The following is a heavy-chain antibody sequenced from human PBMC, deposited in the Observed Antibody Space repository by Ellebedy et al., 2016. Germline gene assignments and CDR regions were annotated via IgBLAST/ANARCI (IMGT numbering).Heavy chain of an antibody. CDR2: IYPGDSDT. CDR3: ARLPGDYDDAYYYYGMDV. CDR1: GYSFTSYW. Sequence: GGSLRLSCKGSGYSFTSYWIGWVRQMPGKGLEWMGIIYPGDSDTRYSPSFQGQVTISADKSISTAYLQWSSLKASDTAMYYCARLPGDYDDAYYYYGMDVWGQGTTVTVSS. V-gene: IGHV5-51*01. D-gene: IGHD4-17*01. J-gene: IGHJ6*02.